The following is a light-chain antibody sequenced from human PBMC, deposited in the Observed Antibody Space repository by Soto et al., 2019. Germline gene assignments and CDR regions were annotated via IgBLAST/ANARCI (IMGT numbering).Light chain of an antibody. CDR3: QQYGSSPYT. Sequence: EIVVTQSPGTLSLSPGERATLSCMASQSVSSSYLAWYQQKPGQAPRLLIYGASSRATGIPDRFGGSGSGKDFTLTISRLEPEDFAVYYCQQYGSSPYTFGQETKLEIK. V-gene: IGKV3-20*01. J-gene: IGKJ2*01. CDR1: QSVSSSY. CDR2: GAS.